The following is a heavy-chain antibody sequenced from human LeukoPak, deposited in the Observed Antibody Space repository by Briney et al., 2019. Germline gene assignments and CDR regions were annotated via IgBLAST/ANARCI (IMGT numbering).Heavy chain of an antibody. Sequence: ASVKVSCKASGYTFINNWMHWVRQAPGQRLEWIGLINPTGTRTGYAQKFQGRVTMTRDMSTSTDYMELSSLRSDDTAMYYCARDVGITVADSFDPWGQGTLVTVSS. CDR2: INPTGTRT. CDR3: ARDVGITVADSFDP. V-gene: IGHV1-46*01. CDR1: GYTFINNW. D-gene: IGHD6-13*01. J-gene: IGHJ5*02.